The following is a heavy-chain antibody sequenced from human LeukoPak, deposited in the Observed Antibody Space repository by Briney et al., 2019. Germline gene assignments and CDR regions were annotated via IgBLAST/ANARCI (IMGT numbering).Heavy chain of an antibody. CDR2: IYTSGST. D-gene: IGHD6-19*01. Sequence: SETLSLTCTVSGGSISSGSYYWSWIRQPAGKGLEWIGRIYTSGSTNYNPSLKSRVTISVDTSKNQFSLKLSSVTAADTAVYYCARRHSSAPYNWFDPWGQGTLVTVSS. CDR1: GGSISSGSYY. V-gene: IGHV4-61*02. J-gene: IGHJ5*02. CDR3: ARRHSSAPYNWFDP.